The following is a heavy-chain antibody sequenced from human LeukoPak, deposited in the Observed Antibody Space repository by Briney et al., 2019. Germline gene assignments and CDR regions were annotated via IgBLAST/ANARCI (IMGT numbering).Heavy chain of an antibody. CDR1: GGSISSYY. V-gene: IGHV4-4*09. Sequence: SETLSLTCTVSGGSISSYYWSWIRQPPGKGLEWIGYIYTSGSTNYNPSLKSRVTISADTSKNQFSLKLSSVTAADTAVYYCARHSAAAAFDIWGQGTMVTVSS. CDR3: ARHSAAAAFDI. CDR2: IYTSGST. D-gene: IGHD6-13*01. J-gene: IGHJ3*02.